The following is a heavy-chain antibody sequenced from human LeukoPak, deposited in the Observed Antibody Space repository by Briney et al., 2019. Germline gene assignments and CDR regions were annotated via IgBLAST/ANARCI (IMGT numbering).Heavy chain of an antibody. V-gene: IGHV3-48*03. J-gene: IGHJ4*02. Sequence: PGGSLRLSCAASGFTFSSYEMNWVRQAPGKGLEWVSYISSSGGTIYYADSVKGRFTISRGNSKNSLYLQMNSLRTEDTALYYCAKDIDDGYNLSGFDYWGQGTLVTVSS. D-gene: IGHD5-24*01. CDR3: AKDIDDGYNLSGFDY. CDR2: ISSSGGTI. CDR1: GFTFSSYE.